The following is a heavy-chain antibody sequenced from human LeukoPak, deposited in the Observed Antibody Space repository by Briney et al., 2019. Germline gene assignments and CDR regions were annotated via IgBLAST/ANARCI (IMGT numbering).Heavy chain of an antibody. J-gene: IGHJ1*01. D-gene: IGHD1-1*01. CDR1: GFIFSNFW. CDR2: ISGSGGST. Sequence: GGSLRLSCAASGFIFSNFWMSWVRQAPGKGLEWVSAISGSGGSTYYADFVKGRFTISRDNSKNTLYLQMNSLRAEDTAVYYCAKPVDGASVQRYFQHWGQGTLVTVSS. V-gene: IGHV3-23*01. CDR3: AKPVDGASVQRYFQH.